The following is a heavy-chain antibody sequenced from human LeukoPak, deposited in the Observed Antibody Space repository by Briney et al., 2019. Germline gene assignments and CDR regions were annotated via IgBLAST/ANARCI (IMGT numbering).Heavy chain of an antibody. CDR3: ARGFYGDYEYYFDY. Sequence: GGSLRLSCAASGFTVSSNYMSWVRQAPGKGLEWVSVIYSGGSTYYADSVKGGFTISRDNSKNTLYLQMNSLRAEDTAVYYCARGFYGDYEYYFDYWGQGTLVTVSS. CDR1: GFTVSSNY. V-gene: IGHV3-66*01. J-gene: IGHJ4*02. D-gene: IGHD4-17*01. CDR2: IYSGGST.